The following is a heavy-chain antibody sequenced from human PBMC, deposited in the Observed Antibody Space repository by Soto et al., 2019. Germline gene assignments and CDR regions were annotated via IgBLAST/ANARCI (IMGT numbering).Heavy chain of an antibody. CDR2: ISSNGGSI. CDR3: ARGGWELQVPHGMDV. CDR1: GFTFSSYA. Sequence: GGSLRLSCAASGFTFSSYAMHWVRQAPGKGLEYVSAISSNGGSIYYADSVKGRFTISRDNSKNTLYLQMGSLRAEDMAVYYCARGGWELQVPHGMDVWGQGTTVTVSS. D-gene: IGHD1-26*01. J-gene: IGHJ6*02. V-gene: IGHV3-64*02.